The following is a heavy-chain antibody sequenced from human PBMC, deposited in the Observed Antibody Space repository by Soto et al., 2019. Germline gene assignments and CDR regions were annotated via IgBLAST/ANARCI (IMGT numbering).Heavy chain of an antibody. CDR3: ARDNSPRQLDY. Sequence: GGSLILSCAASGFTFSIYAMSWVRQAPGQGLEWVSYISSGGSSIYYADSVKGRFTISRDNAKNSLYLQMNSLRADDKAIYYCARDNSPRQLDYLGQGTLVTVSS. CDR1: GFTFSIYA. D-gene: IGHD6-6*01. CDR2: ISSGGSSI. V-gene: IGHV3-48*03. J-gene: IGHJ4*02.